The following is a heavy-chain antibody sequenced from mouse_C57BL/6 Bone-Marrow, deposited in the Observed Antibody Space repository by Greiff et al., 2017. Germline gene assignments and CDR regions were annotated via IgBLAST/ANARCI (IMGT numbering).Heavy chain of an antibody. D-gene: IGHD2-4*01. CDR3: ARGGDDYGYFDV. CDR2: IYPGDGDT. J-gene: IGHJ1*03. Sequence: VQGVESGPELVKPGASVKISCKASGYAFSSSWMNWVKQRPGKGLEWIGRIYPGDGDTNYNGKFKGKATLTADKSSSTAYMKLSSLTSEDSAVYFCARGGDDYGYFDVWGTGTTVTVSS. CDR1: GYAFSSSW. V-gene: IGHV1-82*01.